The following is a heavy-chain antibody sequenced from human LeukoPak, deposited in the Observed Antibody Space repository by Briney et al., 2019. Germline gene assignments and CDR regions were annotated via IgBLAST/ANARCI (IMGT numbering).Heavy chain of an antibody. Sequence: SETLSLTCTASGGSISSYYWSWIRQPPGKGLEWIGYIYWTGSTDHNPSLESRVTISVDTSKNQFSLRLTSVTAADTAMHYCARVIVRRVRGVIRGDYFDHWGQGTLVTVSS. D-gene: IGHD3-10*01. J-gene: IGHJ4*02. CDR3: ARVIVRRVRGVIRGDYFDH. CDR1: GGSISSYY. V-gene: IGHV4-59*01. CDR2: IYWTGST.